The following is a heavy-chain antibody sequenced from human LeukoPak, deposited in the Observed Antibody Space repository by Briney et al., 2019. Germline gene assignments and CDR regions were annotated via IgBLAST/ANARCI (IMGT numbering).Heavy chain of an antibody. J-gene: IGHJ4*02. CDR3: ARSMVGATRFDY. Sequence: SGTLSLTCTVSGGSISSYYWSWIRQPPGKGLEWIGYIYHSGSTNYNPSLKSRVTISVDTSKNQFSLKLSSVTAADTAVYYCARSMVGATRFDYWGQGTLVTVSS. CDR1: GGSISSYY. V-gene: IGHV4-59*01. CDR2: IYHSGST. D-gene: IGHD1-26*01.